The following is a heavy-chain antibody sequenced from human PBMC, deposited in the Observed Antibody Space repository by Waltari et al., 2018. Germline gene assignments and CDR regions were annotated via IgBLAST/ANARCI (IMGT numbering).Heavy chain of an antibody. J-gene: IGHJ5*02. CDR3: ARGLRIVGATKAFDP. V-gene: IGHV3-7*03. CDR2: IKQDGSEK. D-gene: IGHD1-26*01. CDR1: GFTFSSYW. Sequence: EVQLVESGGGLVQPGGSLRLSCAASGFTFSSYWMSWVRQAPGKGLEWVANIKQDGSEKYYVDSVKGRFTISRDNAKNSLYLQMNSLRAEDTAVYYCARGLRIVGATKAFDPWGQGTLVTVSS.